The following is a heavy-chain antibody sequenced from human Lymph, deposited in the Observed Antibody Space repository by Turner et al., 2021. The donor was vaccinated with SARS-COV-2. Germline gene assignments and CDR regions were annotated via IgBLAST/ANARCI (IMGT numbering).Heavy chain of an antibody. V-gene: IGHV1-69*01. Sequence: QVQLVQSGAEVKKPGSSVKVSCKASGGTFSSYAISWVRQAPGQGLEWMGGIIPMFGTANYAQKFQGRVTITADESTNTAYMELSSLRSEDTAVYYCVRETAVAGTLGAFDIWGQGTMVTVSS. CDR3: VRETAVAGTLGAFDI. CDR2: IIPMFGTA. D-gene: IGHD6-19*01. J-gene: IGHJ3*02. CDR1: GGTFSSYA.